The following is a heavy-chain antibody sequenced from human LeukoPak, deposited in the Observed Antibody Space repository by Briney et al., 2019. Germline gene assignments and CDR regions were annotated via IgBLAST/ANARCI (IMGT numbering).Heavy chain of an antibody. CDR1: GLTFTSSA. Sequence: SVTVSCKASGLTFTSSAVQWVRQARGQRLEWIGWIVVGSGNTNYAQKFQERVTITRDMSTSTAYMELSSLRSEDTAVYYCASQAYYYDSSGDDTNYYYYGMDVWGQGTTVTVSS. D-gene: IGHD3-22*01. CDR3: ASQAYYYDSSGDDTNYYYYGMDV. V-gene: IGHV1-58*01. J-gene: IGHJ6*02. CDR2: IVVGSGNT.